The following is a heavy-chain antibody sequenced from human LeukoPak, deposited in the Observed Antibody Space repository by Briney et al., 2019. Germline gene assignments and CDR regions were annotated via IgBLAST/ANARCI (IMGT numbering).Heavy chain of an antibody. CDR1: GFTFSSYA. Sequence: GGSLRLSCAASGFTFSSYAMHWVRQAPGKGLEWVAVISYDGSNKYYADSVKGRFTISRDNSKNTLYLQMNSLRAEDTAVYYCATEKRVGATDYWGQGTLVTVSS. CDR3: ATEKRVGATDY. D-gene: IGHD1-26*01. CDR2: ISYDGSNK. V-gene: IGHV3-30-3*01. J-gene: IGHJ4*02.